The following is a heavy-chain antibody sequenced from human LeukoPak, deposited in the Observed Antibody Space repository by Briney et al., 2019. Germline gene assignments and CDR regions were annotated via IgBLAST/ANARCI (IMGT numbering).Heavy chain of an antibody. J-gene: IGHJ4*02. V-gene: IGHV3-7*01. Sequence: PGGSLRLSCAASGFAFSSSWMSWVRQAPGKGLEWVANMKQDGSEKYYVDSVKGRFTISRDNTENSLYLQMDSLRAEDRAVYYCARISTSVAGADYWGQGALVTVSS. CDR2: MKQDGSEK. CDR1: GFAFSSSW. CDR3: ARISTSVAGADY. D-gene: IGHD6-19*01.